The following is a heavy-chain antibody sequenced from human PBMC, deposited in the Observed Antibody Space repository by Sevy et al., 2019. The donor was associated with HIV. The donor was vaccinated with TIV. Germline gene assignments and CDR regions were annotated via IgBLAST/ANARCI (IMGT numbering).Heavy chain of an antibody. J-gene: IGHJ4*02. Sequence: SETLSLTCAVSGGSLSSGAYSWSWIRQPPVKGLEWIGCLYHSGSTYYNPSLKSRVTISVDRSKNQFSLKLSSVTAADTAVYYCARVSGNSEWGYYFDSWGQGTLVTVSS. D-gene: IGHD2-15*01. CDR3: ARVSGNSEWGYYFDS. CDR2: LYHSGST. V-gene: IGHV4-30-2*01. CDR1: GGSLSSGAYS.